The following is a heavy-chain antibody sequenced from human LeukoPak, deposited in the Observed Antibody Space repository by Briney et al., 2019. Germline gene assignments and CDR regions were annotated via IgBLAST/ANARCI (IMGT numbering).Heavy chain of an antibody. CDR1: GFTFSSYA. J-gene: IGHJ6*02. V-gene: IGHV3-30-3*01. Sequence: GGSLRLSCAASGFTFSSYAMHWVRQAPGKGLEWVAVISYDGSNKYYADSVKGRFTISRDNSKNTLYLQMNSLRAEDTAVYYCARDTTGYSSGWYVTFPGVYYYYGMDVWGQGTTVTVSS. D-gene: IGHD6-19*01. CDR2: ISYDGSNK. CDR3: ARDTTGYSSGWYVTFPGVYYYYGMDV.